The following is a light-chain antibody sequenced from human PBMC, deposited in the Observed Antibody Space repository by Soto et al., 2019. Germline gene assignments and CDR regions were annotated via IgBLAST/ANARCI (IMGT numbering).Light chain of an antibody. CDR3: QQYGSSPYT. CDR2: GAS. Sequence: EIELTQSPGTLSLSPGERATLSCRASQSVSSSYLAWYQQNPGQTPRLLIYGASSRATGIPDRFSGSGSGTDFTLTISRLEPEDFAVYYCQQYGSSPYTFGQGTKLEIK. CDR1: QSVSSSY. V-gene: IGKV3-20*01. J-gene: IGKJ2*01.